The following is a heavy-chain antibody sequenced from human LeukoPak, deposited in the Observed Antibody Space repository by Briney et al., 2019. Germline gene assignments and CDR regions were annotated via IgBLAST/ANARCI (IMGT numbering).Heavy chain of an antibody. CDR1: GFTFSSYS. CDR3: ARDLVSSSWSFDY. V-gene: IGHV3-21*05. Sequence: GGSLRLSCAASGFTFSSYSMNWVRQAPGKGLEWVSYISSSSSYTNYADSVKGRFTISRDNAKNSLYLQMNSLRAEDTAVYYCARDLVSSSWSFDYWGQGTLVTVSS. J-gene: IGHJ4*02. D-gene: IGHD6-13*01. CDR2: ISSSSSYT.